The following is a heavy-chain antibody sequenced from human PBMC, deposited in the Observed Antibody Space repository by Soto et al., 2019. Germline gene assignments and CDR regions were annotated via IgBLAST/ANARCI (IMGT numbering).Heavy chain of an antibody. D-gene: IGHD3-3*01. J-gene: IGHJ6*02. Sequence: SETLSPTCTVSGGSISSGDYYWSWIRQPPGKGLEWIGYIYYSGSTYYNPSLKSRVTISVDTSKNQFSLKLSSVTAADTAVYYCARTGPIFGVVITYYYGMDVWGQGTTVTVSS. CDR3: ARTGPIFGVVITYYYGMDV. CDR1: GGSISSGDYY. V-gene: IGHV4-30-4*01. CDR2: IYYSGST.